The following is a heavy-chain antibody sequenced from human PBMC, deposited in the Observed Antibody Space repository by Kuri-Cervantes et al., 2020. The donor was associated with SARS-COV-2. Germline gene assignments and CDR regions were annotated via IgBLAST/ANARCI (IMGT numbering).Heavy chain of an antibody. J-gene: IGHJ6*02. CDR3: ARDPYYYDSTVLDV. D-gene: IGHD3-22*01. V-gene: IGHV3-23*01. CDR1: GFTFSSYA. CDR2: ISGSGGST. Sequence: GGSLRLSCAASGFTFSSYAMSWVRQAPGKGLEWVSAISGSGGSTYYADSVKGRFTISRDNSKNTLYLQMNSLRAEDTAVYYCARDPYYYDSTVLDVWGQGTTVTVSS.